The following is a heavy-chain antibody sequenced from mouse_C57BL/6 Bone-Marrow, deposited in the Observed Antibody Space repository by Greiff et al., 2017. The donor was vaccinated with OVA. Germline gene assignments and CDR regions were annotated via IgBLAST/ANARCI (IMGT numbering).Heavy chain of an antibody. V-gene: IGHV1-15*01. CDR2: IDPETGGT. J-gene: IGHJ2*01. CDR3: TRSYSNYGYFDY. Sequence: VQGVESGAELVRPGASVTLSCKASGYTFTDYEMHWVKQTPVHGLEWIGAIDPETGGTAYNQKFKGKAILTADKSSRTAYMELRSLTSEASAVYYFTRSYSNYGYFDYWGQGTTLTVSS. CDR1: GYTFTDYE. D-gene: IGHD2-5*01.